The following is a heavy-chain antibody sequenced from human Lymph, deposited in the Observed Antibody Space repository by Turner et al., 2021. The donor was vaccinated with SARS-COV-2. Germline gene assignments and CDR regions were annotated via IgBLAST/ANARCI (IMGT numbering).Heavy chain of an antibody. D-gene: IGHD3-22*01. CDR2: INAGNGNR. CDR3: ARDLYYYDRSGYIVPNWYFDL. CDR1: GATFSRYA. Sequence: QVQLVQSGAEVKKPGASVKVSGKASGATFSRYAMHRVRKAPGQRLEWMGWINAGNGNRKYSQKFQGRVTITSDTAASTAYMELSSLSSEDTAVYYCARDLYYYDRSGYIVPNWYFDLWGRGTLVTVSS. V-gene: IGHV1-3*01. J-gene: IGHJ2*01.